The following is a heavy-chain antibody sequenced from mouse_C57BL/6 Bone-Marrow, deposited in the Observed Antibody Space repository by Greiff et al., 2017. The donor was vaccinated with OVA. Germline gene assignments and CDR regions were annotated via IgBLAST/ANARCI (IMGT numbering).Heavy chain of an antibody. CDR3: ASKGNSHFDD. CDR1: VSEVFPIAY. D-gene: IGHD2-1*01. CDR2: ILPSIGRT. J-gene: IGHJ2*01. V-gene: IGHV15-2*01. Sequence: VQLQQSGSELRSPGSSVKLSCKAFVSEVFPIAYMSWVRPKPGHGFEWIGGILPSIGRTIYGETFEEHAPLDADTLSNTAYVERNSLTSEDSAIYYCASKGNSHFDDWGQGTTLSVSS.